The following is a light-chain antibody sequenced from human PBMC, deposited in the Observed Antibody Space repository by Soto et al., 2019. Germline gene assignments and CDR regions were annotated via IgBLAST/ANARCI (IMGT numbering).Light chain of an antibody. CDR3: SSYTSSSTPYV. CDR1: SSGVGGYNY. V-gene: IGLV2-14*01. CDR2: DVS. J-gene: IGLJ1*01. Sequence: QSVLTQPASVSGSPGQSITISCTGTSSGVGGYNYVSWYQQHPGKAPKLMIYDVSNRPSGVSNRFSGSKSGNTASLTISGLQAEDEADYYCSSYTSSSTPYVFGTGTKVTVL.